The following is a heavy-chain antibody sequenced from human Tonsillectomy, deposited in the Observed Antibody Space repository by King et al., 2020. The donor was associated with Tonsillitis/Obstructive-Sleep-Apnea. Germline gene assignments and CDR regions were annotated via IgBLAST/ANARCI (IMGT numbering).Heavy chain of an antibody. J-gene: IGHJ4*02. CDR1: GFTFSSYA. CDR3: ANEVVDSGYSYGPPDY. D-gene: IGHD5-18*01. V-gene: IGHV3-23*04. CDR2: VSPSGGRR. Sequence: VQLVESGGGLVQPGGSLRLSCAASGFTFSSYAMSWVRQAPGKGLEWVSGVSPSGGRRYYADSVKGRFTISRDNSKNTLYLQMNSLRADDTAVYYCANEVVDSGYSYGPPDYWGQGTLVTVSS.